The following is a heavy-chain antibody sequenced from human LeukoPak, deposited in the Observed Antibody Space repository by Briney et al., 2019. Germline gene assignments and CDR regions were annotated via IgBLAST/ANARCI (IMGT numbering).Heavy chain of an antibody. J-gene: IGHJ6*04. V-gene: IGHV3-23*01. CDR1: GFTVSSNY. CDR3: AKEMAPSNYYDSSGYYLSLEMDV. CDR2: ISGSGGST. D-gene: IGHD3-22*01. Sequence: PGGSLRLSCAASGFTVSSNYMSWVRQAPGKGLEWVSAISGSGGSTYYADSVKGRFTISRDNAKNSLYLQMNSLRAEDTALYYCAKEMAPSNYYDSSGYYLSLEMDVWGKGTTVTISS.